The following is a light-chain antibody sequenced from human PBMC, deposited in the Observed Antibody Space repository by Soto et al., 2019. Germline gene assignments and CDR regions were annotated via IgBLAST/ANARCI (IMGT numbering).Light chain of an antibody. J-gene: IGKJ1*01. CDR1: QSILYTSNNRSY. Sequence: DIVMTHSPDSLAVSLGERSTINCKSSQSILYTSNNRSYLAWYQQKPGQSPKLLIYWASTRETGVPDRFSGSGSGTDFTLTISSLQAEDVAVYYCQQYFISWTFGQGTKVDIK. CDR3: QQYFISWT. CDR2: WAS. V-gene: IGKV4-1*01.